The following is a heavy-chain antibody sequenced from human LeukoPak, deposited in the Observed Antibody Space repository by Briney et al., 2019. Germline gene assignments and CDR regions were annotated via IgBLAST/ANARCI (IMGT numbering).Heavy chain of an antibody. CDR2: ISSSSSYI. V-gene: IGHV3-21*01. D-gene: IGHD5-18*01. CDR1: GFTFSSYS. Sequence: PGGSLRLSCAASGFTFSSYSMNWVRQAPGKGLEWVSSISSSSSYIYYADSVKGRFTISRDNAKNSLYLQMNSLRAEDTAVYYCARMGYSYGYGRYYYYGMDVWGQGTTVTVSS. CDR3: ARMGYSYGYGRYYYYGMDV. J-gene: IGHJ6*02.